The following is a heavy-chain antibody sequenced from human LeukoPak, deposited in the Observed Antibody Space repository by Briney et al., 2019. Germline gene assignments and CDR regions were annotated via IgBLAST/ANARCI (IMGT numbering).Heavy chain of an antibody. CDR3: ARDITMVRGALFDP. CDR1: GGSISSGGYY. CDR2: IYYSGST. D-gene: IGHD3-10*01. J-gene: IGHJ5*02. V-gene: IGHV4-31*03. Sequence: SETLSLTCTVSGGSISSGGYYWSWIRQHPGKGLEWIGYIYYSGSTYYNPSLKSRVTISVDTSKNQFSLKLSSVTAADTAVYYCARDITMVRGALFDPWGQGTLVTVSS.